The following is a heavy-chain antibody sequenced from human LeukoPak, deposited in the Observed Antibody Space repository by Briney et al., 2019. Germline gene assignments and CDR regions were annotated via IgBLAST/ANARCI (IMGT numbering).Heavy chain of an antibody. V-gene: IGHV5-51*01. D-gene: IGHD1-26*01. J-gene: IGHJ4*01. CDR2: IYPGFSYN. CDR3: ARRGASGSEDVCYFDY. CDR1: GYSFTSYW. Sequence: ESLNISCKGSGYSFTSYWIGWVRETPGKRVGWRGVIYPGFSYNRYSPSFQDQVTLSADKSISTAYLQWSSLKASDTAMYDCARRGASGSEDVCYFDYWSQGTL.